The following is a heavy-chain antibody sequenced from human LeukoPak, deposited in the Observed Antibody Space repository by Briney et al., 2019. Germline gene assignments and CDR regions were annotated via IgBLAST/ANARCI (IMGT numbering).Heavy chain of an antibody. Sequence: ASVKVSCKASGYPFTNYYIHWVRQAPGQGLEWVGVINPSGGGATYAQSFRDRVNMTRDTSMNTVYMELSSLRFEDTAVYYCASGEVGVVYRAGGRYYYYYHAMDVWGQGTTVTVSS. CDR3: ASGEVGVVYRAGGRYYYYYHAMDV. CDR1: GYPFTNYY. V-gene: IGHV1-46*01. D-gene: IGHD2-15*01. J-gene: IGHJ6*02. CDR2: INPSGGGA.